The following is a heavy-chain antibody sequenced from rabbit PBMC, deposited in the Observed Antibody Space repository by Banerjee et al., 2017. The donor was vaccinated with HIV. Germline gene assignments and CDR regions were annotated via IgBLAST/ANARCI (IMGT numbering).Heavy chain of an antibody. V-gene: IGHV1S40*01. J-gene: IGHJ4*01. D-gene: IGHD7-1*01. Sequence: QSLEESGGDLVKPGASLTLTCTASGFSFSSSYYMCWVRQAPGEGLEWIACTYADDSGGTDYANWAKGRFTGSKTSSTTVTLQMTSLTAADTATYFCARGGYSGISHLNLWGPGTLVTVS. CDR1: GFSFSSSYY. CDR3: ARGGYSGISHLNL. CDR2: TYADDSGGT.